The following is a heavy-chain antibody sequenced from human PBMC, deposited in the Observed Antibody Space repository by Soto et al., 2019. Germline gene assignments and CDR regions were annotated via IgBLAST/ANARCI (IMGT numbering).Heavy chain of an antibody. CDR1: GYTFTSYA. Sequence: QVQLVQSGAEVKKPGASVKVSCKASGYTFTSYAMHWVRQAPGQRLEWMGWINAGNGNTKYSQKFQGRVTITRDTSASTAYMELSSLRSEDTAVYYCASLYSSSLGSYLDVWGKGPTVTVSS. D-gene: IGHD6-6*01. CDR3: ASLYSSSLGSYLDV. CDR2: INAGNGNT. J-gene: IGHJ6*03. V-gene: IGHV1-3*01.